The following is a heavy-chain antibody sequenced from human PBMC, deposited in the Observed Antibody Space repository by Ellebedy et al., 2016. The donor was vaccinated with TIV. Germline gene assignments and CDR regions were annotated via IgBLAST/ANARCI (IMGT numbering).Heavy chain of an antibody. CDR3: ASSITAARLVNWFDP. CDR1: GFTFSSYN. D-gene: IGHD6-13*01. J-gene: IGHJ5*02. CDR2: ISSSSSHI. V-gene: IGHV3-21*01. Sequence: PGGSLRLSCAGSGFTFSSYNMNWVRQAPGKGLEWVSSISSSSSHIYYTDSVKGRFTISRDNTKNSLFLQMNSLRAEDTAVYYCASSITAARLVNWFDPWGQGTQVTVSS.